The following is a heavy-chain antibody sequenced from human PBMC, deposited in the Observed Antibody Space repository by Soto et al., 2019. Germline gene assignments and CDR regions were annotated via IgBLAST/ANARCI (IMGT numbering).Heavy chain of an antibody. CDR1: GFTLSRYG. D-gene: IGHD6-19*01. Sequence: HPGGSLRLSCAASGFTLSRYGMHWVRQAPGKGLEWVAVISYDGSNKYYADSVKGRFTISRDNSKNTLYLQMNSLRAEDTAVYYCARAGGYSSGWSPELYYYYYGMDVWGQGTTVTVSS. V-gene: IGHV3-30-3*01. CDR2: ISYDGSNK. J-gene: IGHJ6*02. CDR3: ARAGGYSSGWSPELYYYYYGMDV.